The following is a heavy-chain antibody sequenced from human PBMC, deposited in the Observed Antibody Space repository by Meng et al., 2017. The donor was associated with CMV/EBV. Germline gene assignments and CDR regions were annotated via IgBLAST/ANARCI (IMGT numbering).Heavy chain of an antibody. Sequence: QVQLQDSVPGLVKPSETLSLPFTVSGGSITSYYWSWIRQPAGKGLEWIGRIYTSGSTNYNPSLKSRVTMSVDTSKTQFSLKLSSVTAADTAVYYCARGSYYRYVIDYWGQGTLVTVSS. CDR3: ARGSYYRYVIDY. V-gene: IGHV4-4*07. D-gene: IGHD2-21*01. J-gene: IGHJ4*02. CDR2: IYTSGST. CDR1: GGSITSYY.